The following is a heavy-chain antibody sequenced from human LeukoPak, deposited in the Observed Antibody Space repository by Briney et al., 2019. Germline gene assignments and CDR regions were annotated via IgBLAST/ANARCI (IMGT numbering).Heavy chain of an antibody. Sequence: GGSLRLPCAASGFIFSNYWMLWVRQAPGKGLVWVSRIKYDGSHTDYADSVKGRFTISRDNAKNTLFLQMNSLRAEDTAVYYCATARRQGYNLVDSWGQGTLVTVSS. D-gene: IGHD5-24*01. CDR2: IKYDGSHT. CDR1: GFIFSNYW. J-gene: IGHJ5*02. V-gene: IGHV3-74*01. CDR3: ATARRQGYNLVDS.